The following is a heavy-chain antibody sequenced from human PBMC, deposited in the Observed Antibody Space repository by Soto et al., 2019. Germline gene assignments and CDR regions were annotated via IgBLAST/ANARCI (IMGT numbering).Heavy chain of an antibody. CDR3: AKVGLRFLEWSHTLDTFAS. Sequence: GGSLRLSCAASGLSFSSYAMSWVRHTPGKGLEWVSVISGSGTSTYYADSVKGRFTVSRDNPKNTLYLQMNSLRAEDTAIYYCAKVGLRFLEWSHTLDTFASWGQGTLVTVSS. CDR2: ISGSGTST. J-gene: IGHJ4*02. V-gene: IGHV3-23*01. CDR1: GLSFSSYA. D-gene: IGHD3-3*01.